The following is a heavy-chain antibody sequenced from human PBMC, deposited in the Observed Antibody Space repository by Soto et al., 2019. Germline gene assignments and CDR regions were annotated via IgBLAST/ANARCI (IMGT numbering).Heavy chain of an antibody. CDR2: IGFSGSTK. Sequence: GGSLRLSCAASGFTFSSYEMNWVRQAPGKGLEWVSFIGFSGSTKYYADSVKGRFTISRDNAKNSLFLQMNSLRVEDTAVYYCARSPFLECNWAQGTLVTVSS. J-gene: IGHJ4*02. D-gene: IGHD3-3*02. CDR3: ARSPFLECN. V-gene: IGHV3-48*03. CDR1: GFTFSSYE.